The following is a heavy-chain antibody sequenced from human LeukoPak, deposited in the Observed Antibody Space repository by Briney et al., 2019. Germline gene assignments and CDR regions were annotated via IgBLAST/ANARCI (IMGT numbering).Heavy chain of an antibody. D-gene: IGHD6-13*01. V-gene: IGHV1-18*01. Sequence: GASVKVSCKASGYTFTSYGISWVRQAPGQGLEWMGWISAYNGNTNYAQKLQGRVTMTTDTSTSTAYMELRSLRSDGTAVYYCARREQQLVGDWFDPWGQGTLVTVSS. CDR3: ARREQQLVGDWFDP. CDR1: GYTFTSYG. CDR2: ISAYNGNT. J-gene: IGHJ5*02.